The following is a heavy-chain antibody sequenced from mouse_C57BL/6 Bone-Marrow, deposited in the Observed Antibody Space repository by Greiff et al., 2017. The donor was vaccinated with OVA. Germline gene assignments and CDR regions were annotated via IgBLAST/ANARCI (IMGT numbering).Heavy chain of an antibody. V-gene: IGHV5-12*01. J-gene: IGHJ4*01. CDR1: GFTFSDYY. D-gene: IGHD1-1*01. CDR2: ISNGGGST. Sequence: EVHLVESGGGLVQPGGSLKLSCAASGFTFSDYYMYWVRQTPEKRLEWVAYISNGGGSTYYPDTVKGRFTLSRDNAKNTLYLHMSRLKYEDTAMYYCARHGEYGIRKYYYAMDYWGQGTSVTVSS. CDR3: ARHGEYGIRKYYYAMDY.